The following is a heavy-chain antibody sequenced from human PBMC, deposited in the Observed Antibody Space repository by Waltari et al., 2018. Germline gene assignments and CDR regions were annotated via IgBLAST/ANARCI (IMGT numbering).Heavy chain of an antibody. CDR1: GYSLRSGYN. CDR3: ARGGSSDWYFDL. V-gene: IGHV4-38-2*02. Sequence: QVQLQESGPGMVKPSVPLSLTCTVSGYSLRSGYNWGWFTQPPGKGLECIGSIYHSGSTYYNPSLKSRVTISVDTSKNQFSLKLSSVTAADTAVYYCARGGSSDWYFDLWGRGTLVTVSS. D-gene: IGHD1-26*01. CDR2: IYHSGST. J-gene: IGHJ2*01.